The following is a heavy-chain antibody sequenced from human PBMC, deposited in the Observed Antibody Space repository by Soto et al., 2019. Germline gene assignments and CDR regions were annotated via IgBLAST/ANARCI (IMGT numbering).Heavy chain of an antibody. CDR3: TKIGEMSCPNDDF. D-gene: IGHD3-10*01. J-gene: IGHJ4*02. CDR1: GLIFSRNW. CDR2: IKEDGSEK. Sequence: EVQLVESGGGLVQPGESLRVSCVASGLIFSRNWMSWVRQAPGKGLEWVANIKEDGSEKHYVDSVKGRFTISRDNAKDSLYLQMNSLRVEDTAVYYCTKIGEMSCPNDDFWGRGTLVTVSS. V-gene: IGHV3-7*03.